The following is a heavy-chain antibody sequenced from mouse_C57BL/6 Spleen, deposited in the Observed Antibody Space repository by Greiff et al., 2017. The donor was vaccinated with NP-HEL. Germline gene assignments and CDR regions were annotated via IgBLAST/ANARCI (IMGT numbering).Heavy chain of an antibody. V-gene: IGHV2-9*01. CDR2: IWGGGST. D-gene: IGHD1-1*01. CDR1: GFSLTSYG. CDR3: AKHQGNYYGSSYGYFDV. J-gene: IGHJ1*03. Sequence: VQLQESGPGLVAPSQSLSITCTVSGFSLTSYGVDWVRQPPGKGLEWLGVIWGGGSTNYNSALMSRLSISKDNSKSQVFLKMNSLQTDDTAMYYGAKHQGNYYGSSYGYFDVWGTGTTVTVSS.